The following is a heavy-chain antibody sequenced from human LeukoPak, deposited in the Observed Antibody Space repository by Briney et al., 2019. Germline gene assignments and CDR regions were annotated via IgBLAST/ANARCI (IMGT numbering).Heavy chain of an antibody. CDR2: VYHTGTT. CDR1: GGSISTVGHY. D-gene: IGHD3-10*01. J-gene: IGHJ3*02. V-gene: IGHV4-31*03. Sequence: PSETLSLTCTVSGGSISTVGHYWNWIRQHPDTGLVWIGFVYHTGTTSYNPSLKSRVSISVDTSKDQFSLHIHSATAADTAMYYCASTMVRGVIINVDAFDIWGQGTMVTVSS. CDR3: ASTMVRGVIINVDAFDI.